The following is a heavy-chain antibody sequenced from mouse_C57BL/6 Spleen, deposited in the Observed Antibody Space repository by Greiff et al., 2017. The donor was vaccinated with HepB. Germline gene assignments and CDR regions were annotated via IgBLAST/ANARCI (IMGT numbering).Heavy chain of an antibody. CDR1: GYTFTSYW. V-gene: IGHV1-53*01. D-gene: IGHD2-3*01. CDR3: ARDPYDGYYYFDY. CDR2: INPSNGGT. Sequence: QVQLKQPGTELVKPGASVKLSCKASGYTFTSYWMHWVKQRPGQGLEWIGNINPSNGGTNYNEKFKSKATLTVDKSSSTAYMQLSSLTSEDSAVYYCARDPYDGYYYFDYWGQGTTLTVSS. J-gene: IGHJ2*01.